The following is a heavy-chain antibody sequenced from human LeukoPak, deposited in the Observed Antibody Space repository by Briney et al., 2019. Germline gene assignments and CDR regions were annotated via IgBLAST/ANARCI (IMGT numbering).Heavy chain of an antibody. Sequence: GASVKVPCKASGYTFTSYGISWVRQAPGQGLEWMGWISAYNGNTNYARKLQGRVTVTTDTSTSTAYMELRSLTSGDTAVYYCTRGRLDYCSSTSCYPYYYYYMDVWGKGTTVTVSS. J-gene: IGHJ6*03. D-gene: IGHD2-2*01. CDR2: ISAYNGNT. CDR1: GYTFTSYG. CDR3: TRGRLDYCSSTSCYPYYYYYMDV. V-gene: IGHV1-18*01.